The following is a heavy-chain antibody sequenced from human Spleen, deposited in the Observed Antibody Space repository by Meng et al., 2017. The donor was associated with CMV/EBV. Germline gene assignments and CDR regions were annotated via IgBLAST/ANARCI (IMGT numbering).Heavy chain of an antibody. Sequence: SETLSLTCTVSGGSISSYYWSWIRQPPGKGLEWIGYISHRGSTNYHPSLRSRVTISVDTSKNQFSLNLSSVTAADTAVYYCAKHTQSVAGKGNWFDPWGQGTLVTVSS. V-gene: IGHV4-59*01. D-gene: IGHD6-19*01. CDR3: AKHTQSVAGKGNWFDP. J-gene: IGHJ5*02. CDR1: GGSISSYY. CDR2: ISHRGST.